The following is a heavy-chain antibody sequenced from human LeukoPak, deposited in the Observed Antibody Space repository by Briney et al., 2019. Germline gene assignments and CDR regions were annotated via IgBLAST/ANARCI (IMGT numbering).Heavy chain of an antibody. CDR1: GYTFTSYD. V-gene: IGHV1-8*01. CDR3: ARAKFLEWLSPIDY. D-gene: IGHD3-3*01. J-gene: IGHJ4*02. CDR2: MNPNSGNT. Sequence: GASVKVSCKASGYTFTSYDINWVRQATGQGLEWMGWMNPNSGNTGYAQKFQGRVTMTRDTSISTAYMELSSLRSEDTAVYYCARAKFLEWLSPIDYWGQGTLVTVSS.